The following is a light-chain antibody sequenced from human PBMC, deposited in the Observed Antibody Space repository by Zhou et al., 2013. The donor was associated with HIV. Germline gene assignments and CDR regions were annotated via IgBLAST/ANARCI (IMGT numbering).Light chain of an antibody. CDR1: QSVSSF. Sequence: EVVLTQSPATLSLSPGERATLSCRASQSVSSFLAWYQQKPGQAPRLLIYDASNRATGIPARFSGSGSGTDFTLTISSLEPEDFAVYYCQQYGGSPPITFGQGT. V-gene: IGKV3-11*01. CDR3: QQYGGSPPIT. J-gene: IGKJ5*01. CDR2: DAS.